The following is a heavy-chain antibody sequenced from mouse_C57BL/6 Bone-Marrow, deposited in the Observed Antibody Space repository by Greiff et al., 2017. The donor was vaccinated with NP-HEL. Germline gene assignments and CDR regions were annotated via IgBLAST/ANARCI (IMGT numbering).Heavy chain of an antibody. J-gene: IGHJ1*03. D-gene: IGHD1-1*01. CDR3: ARGYYGDWYFDV. Sequence: VQLQQSGPELVKPGASVKISCKASGYAFSSSWMNWVKQRPGKGLEWIGRIYPGDGDTNYIGKFKGKATLTADKSSSTAYMQLSSLTSEDSAVYFCARGYYGDWYFDVWGTGTTVTVSS. CDR1: GYAFSSSW. CDR2: IYPGDGDT. V-gene: IGHV1-82*01.